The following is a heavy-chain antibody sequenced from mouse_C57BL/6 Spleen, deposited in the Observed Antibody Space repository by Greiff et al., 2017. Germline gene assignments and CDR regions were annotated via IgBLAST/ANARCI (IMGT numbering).Heavy chain of an antibody. J-gene: IGHJ4*01. CDR3: ARGRGYGNYEAMDY. D-gene: IGHD2-1*01. Sequence: VQLQQSGAELVRPGASVKLSCKASGYTFTNYWIGWVKQRPGHGLEWIGDIYPGGGYTNYNEKFKGKATLTADKSSSTAYMQFSSLTSEDSAIYSCARGRGYGNYEAMDYWGQGTSVTVSS. V-gene: IGHV1-63*01. CDR1: GYTFTNYW. CDR2: IYPGGGYT.